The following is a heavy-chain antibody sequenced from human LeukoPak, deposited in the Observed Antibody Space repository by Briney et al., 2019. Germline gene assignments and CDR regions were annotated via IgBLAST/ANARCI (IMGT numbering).Heavy chain of an antibody. CDR1: GFPFSSFW. CDR3: AREHYYDSSGTIDY. V-gene: IGHV3-30-3*01. D-gene: IGHD3-22*01. Sequence: PGGSLRLSCEVSGFPFSSFWMNWVRQAPGKGLEWVAVISYDGSNKYYADSVKGRFTISRDNSKNTLYLQMNSLRAEDTAVYYCAREHYYDSSGTIDYWGQGTLVTVSS. CDR2: ISYDGSNK. J-gene: IGHJ4*02.